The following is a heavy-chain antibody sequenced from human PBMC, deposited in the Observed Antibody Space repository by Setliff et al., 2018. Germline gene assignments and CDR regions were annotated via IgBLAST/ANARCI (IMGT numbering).Heavy chain of an antibody. V-gene: IGHV4-34*01. CDR1: GGTFSDYH. J-gene: IGHJ4*02. CDR3: ARGRNIAARLLDS. D-gene: IGHD6-6*01. CDR2: INHRGST. Sequence: SETLSLTCAAYGGTFSDYHWTWIRQSPEKGLEWIGEINHRGSTNYNPSLKSRVTISIDRSKDQFPLKLISMTTADTSVYNCARGRNIAARLLDSWGQGTQVTVSS.